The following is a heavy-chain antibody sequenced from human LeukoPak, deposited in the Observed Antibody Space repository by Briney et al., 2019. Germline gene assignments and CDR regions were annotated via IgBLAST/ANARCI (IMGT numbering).Heavy chain of an antibody. CDR2: ISDSGGDK. J-gene: IGHJ4*02. V-gene: IGHV3-30*02. CDR3: ARDGGSESYAFDY. CDR1: GFTFSRYG. Sequence: GGSLRLSCAASGFTFSRYGFHWVGQAPGKGLEWVGFISDSGGDKWYADSVKGRLTISRDKSKNTVNLQMSSLRVEDTALYYCARDGGSESYAFDYWGQGTQVTVSS. D-gene: IGHD3-10*01.